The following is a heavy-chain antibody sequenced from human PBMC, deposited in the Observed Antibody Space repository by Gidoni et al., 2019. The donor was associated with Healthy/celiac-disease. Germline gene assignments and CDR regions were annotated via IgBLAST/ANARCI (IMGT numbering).Heavy chain of an antibody. J-gene: IGHJ4*02. CDR2: IYYSGST. CDR3: ASLVSGLGVPGFVY. D-gene: IGHD3-10*01. Sequence: QLQLQASGPGLVKPSETLSLPCTVSGGSISSSSYYWGWIRQPPGKGLEWIGSIYYSGSTYYNPSLKSRVTISVDTSKNQFSLKLSSVTAADTAVYYCASLVSGLGVPGFVYWGQGTLVTVSS. V-gene: IGHV4-39*01. CDR1: GGSISSSSYY.